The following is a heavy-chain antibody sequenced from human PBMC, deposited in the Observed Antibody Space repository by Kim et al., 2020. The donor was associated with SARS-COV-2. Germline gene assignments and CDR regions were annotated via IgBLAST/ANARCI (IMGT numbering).Heavy chain of an antibody. CDR3: ARDHGYSGYEYYYYYYGMDV. CDR1: GYTFTSYG. J-gene: IGHJ6*02. D-gene: IGHD5-12*01. Sequence: ASVKVSCKASGYTFTSYGISWVRQAPGQGLEWMGWISAYNGNTNYAQKLQGRVTMTTDTSTSTAYMELRSLRSDDTAVYYCARDHGYSGYEYYYYYYGMDVWGQGTTVTVSS. CDR2: ISAYNGNT. V-gene: IGHV1-18*01.